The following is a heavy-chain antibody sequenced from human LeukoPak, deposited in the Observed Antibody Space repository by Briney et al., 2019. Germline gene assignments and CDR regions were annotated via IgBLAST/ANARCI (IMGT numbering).Heavy chain of an antibody. Sequence: GGSLRLSCAASGFTFSSYAMSWVRQAPGKGLEWVSGISGSGGGTYYTDSVKGRFAISRDNSKNTLYLQVNSLRAEDTAVYYCARDQGKGYYYYGMDVWGQGTTVTVSS. J-gene: IGHJ6*02. CDR1: GFTFSSYA. CDR2: ISGSGGGT. CDR3: ARDQGKGYYYYGMDV. V-gene: IGHV3-23*01.